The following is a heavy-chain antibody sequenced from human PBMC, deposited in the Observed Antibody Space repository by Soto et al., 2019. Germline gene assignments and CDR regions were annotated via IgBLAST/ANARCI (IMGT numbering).Heavy chain of an antibody. Sequence: PSETLSLTCTVSGGSISSSSYSWSWIRQPPGKGLEWIGYIYHSGSTYYNPSLKSRVTISVDRSKIQFSLKLSSVTAADTAVYYCARGRQYYDSSGYSLDYWGQGTLVTVSS. CDR2: IYHSGST. J-gene: IGHJ4*02. CDR1: GGSISSSSYS. D-gene: IGHD3-22*01. CDR3: ARGRQYYDSSGYSLDY. V-gene: IGHV4-30-2*01.